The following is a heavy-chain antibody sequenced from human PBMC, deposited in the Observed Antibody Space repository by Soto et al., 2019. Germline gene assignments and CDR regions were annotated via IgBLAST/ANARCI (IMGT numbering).Heavy chain of an antibody. CDR1: GYSFTSYG. Sequence: QVHLVQSGAEMKKPGASVKVSCKASGYSFTSYGISWVRQAPGQGLEWMGWISTDNGNTNYAHNLQGRVTMTTDTSTSTAFMELWGLTSADTAVYFCARDVPDTNLFFYYYGMDAWGQGTTVTVSS. D-gene: IGHD2-21*01. CDR3: ARDVPDTNLFFYYYGMDA. J-gene: IGHJ6*02. CDR2: ISTDNGNT. V-gene: IGHV1-18*01.